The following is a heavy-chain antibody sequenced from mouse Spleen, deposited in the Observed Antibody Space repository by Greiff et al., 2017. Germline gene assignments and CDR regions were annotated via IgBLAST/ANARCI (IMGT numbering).Heavy chain of an antibody. CDR3: TRRTGTIFDY. CDR1: GYTFTDYE. D-gene: IGHD4-1*01. J-gene: IGHJ2*01. Sequence: QVQLKESGAELVRPGASVTLSCKASGYTFTDYEMHWVKQTPVHGLEWIGAIDPENGGTAYNQKFKGKAILTADKSSSTAYMELRSLTSEDSAVYYSTRRTGTIFDYWGQGTTLTVSS. CDR2: IDPENGGT. V-gene: IGHV1-15*01.